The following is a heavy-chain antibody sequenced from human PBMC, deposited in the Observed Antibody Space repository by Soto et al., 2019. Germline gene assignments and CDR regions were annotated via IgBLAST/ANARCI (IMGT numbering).Heavy chain of an antibody. Sequence: QVQLVESGGGVVQPGRSLRLSCAASGFTFSSYGMHWVRQAPGKGLEWVAVIWYDGSNKYYADSVKGRFTISRDNSKNTLYLQMNSLRAEDTAVYYCARDQGHGYSYGFDYWGQGTLVTVSS. J-gene: IGHJ4*02. CDR2: IWYDGSNK. CDR1: GFTFSSYG. CDR3: ARDQGHGYSYGFDY. D-gene: IGHD5-18*01. V-gene: IGHV3-33*01.